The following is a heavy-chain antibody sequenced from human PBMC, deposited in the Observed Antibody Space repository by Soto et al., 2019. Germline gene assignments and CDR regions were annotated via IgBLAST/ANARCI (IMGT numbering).Heavy chain of an antibody. CDR1: GFSLSTSGVG. CDR3: AHRRRRLPFDY. Sequence: QITLKESGPTLVKPTQTLTLTCTFSGFSLSTSGVGVGWIRQPPGKALEWLALIYWDDDKRYSPSLKSRLTLTQDPSKNQVVLTMTNMDPVDTATYYCAHRRRRLPFDYWGQGTLGTGSS. D-gene: IGHD4-17*01. J-gene: IGHJ4*02. V-gene: IGHV2-5*02. CDR2: IYWDDDK.